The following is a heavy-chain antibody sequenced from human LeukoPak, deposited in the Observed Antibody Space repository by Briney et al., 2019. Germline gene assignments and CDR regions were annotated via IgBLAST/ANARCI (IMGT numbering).Heavy chain of an antibody. Sequence: SETLSLTCTVSGGSISSYYWSWIRQPPGKGLEWIGYIYYSGSTNYNSSLKSRVTISVDTSKNQFSLKLSSVTAADTAVYYCARELGYCSSTSCNNWFDPWGQGTLVTVSS. CDR3: ARELGYCSSTSCNNWFDP. CDR1: GGSISSYY. D-gene: IGHD2-2*01. J-gene: IGHJ5*02. CDR2: IYYSGST. V-gene: IGHV4-59*01.